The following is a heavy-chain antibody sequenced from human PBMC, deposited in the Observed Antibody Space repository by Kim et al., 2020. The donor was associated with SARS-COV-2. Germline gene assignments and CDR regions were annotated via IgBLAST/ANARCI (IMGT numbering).Heavy chain of an antibody. D-gene: IGHD4-17*01. Sequence: SETLSLTCTVSGGSISSYYWSWIRQPPGKGLEWIGYIYYSGSTNYNPSLKSRVTISVDTSKNQFSLKLSSVTAADTAVYYCARGVYGDYPDAFDIWGQGTMITVSS. CDR3: ARGVYGDYPDAFDI. V-gene: IGHV4-59*01. CDR2: IYYSGST. CDR1: GGSISSYY. J-gene: IGHJ3*02.